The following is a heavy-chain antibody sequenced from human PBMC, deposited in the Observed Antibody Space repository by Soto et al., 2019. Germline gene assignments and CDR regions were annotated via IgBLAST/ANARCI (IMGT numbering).Heavy chain of an antibody. J-gene: IGHJ4*02. Sequence: PGGSLRLSCAASGFTFDDYAMHWVRQAPGKGLEWVSGISWNSGSIGYADSVKGRFTISRDNAKNSLYLQMNSLRAEDTALYYCAKETYFEGEQPDYWGQGTLVTVSS. D-gene: IGHD3-9*01. V-gene: IGHV3-9*01. CDR2: ISWNSGSI. CDR1: GFTFDDYA. CDR3: AKETYFEGEQPDY.